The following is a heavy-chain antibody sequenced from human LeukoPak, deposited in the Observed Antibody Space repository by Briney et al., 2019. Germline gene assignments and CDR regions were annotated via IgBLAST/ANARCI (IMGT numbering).Heavy chain of an antibody. V-gene: IGHV4-34*01. CDR1: GGSFSGYY. J-gene: IGHJ4*02. CDR3: ARVGTYYDFWSGYYSGRGYFGY. D-gene: IGHD3-3*01. CDR2: INHSGST. Sequence: SETLSLTCAVYGGSFSGYYWSWIRQPPGKGLEWIGEINHSGSTNYNPSLKSRVTISVDTYKNQFSLKLSSVTAADTAVYYCARVGTYYDFWSGYYSGRGYFGYWGQGTLVNVSS.